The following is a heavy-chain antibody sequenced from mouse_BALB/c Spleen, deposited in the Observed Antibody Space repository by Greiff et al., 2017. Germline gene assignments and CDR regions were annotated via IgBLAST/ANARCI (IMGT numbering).Heavy chain of an antibody. CDR1: GFTFSSYG. CDR3: ARAGNRYWYFDV. J-gene: IGHJ1*01. D-gene: IGHD2-1*01. V-gene: IGHV5-6*01. Sequence: EVQLVESGGDLVKPGGSLKLSCAASGFTFSSYGMSWVRQTPDKRLEWVATISSGGSYTYYPDTVTGRFTISRDNAKNTLYLEMSSLRSEDTAMYYCARAGNRYWYFDVWGAGTTVTVSS. CDR2: ISSGGSYT.